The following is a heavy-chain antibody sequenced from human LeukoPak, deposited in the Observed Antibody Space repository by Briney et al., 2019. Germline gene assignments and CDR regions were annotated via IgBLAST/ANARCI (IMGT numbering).Heavy chain of an antibody. CDR3: ARVDFYYGSGGYYYYYYMDV. J-gene: IGHJ6*03. D-gene: IGHD3-10*01. V-gene: IGHV1-24*01. CDR2: FDPEDGET. Sequence: ASVKVSCKVSGYTLTELSMHWVRQAPGKGLEWMGGFDPEDGETIYAQKFQGRVTMTEDTSTDTAYMELSSLRSEDTAVYYCARVDFYYGSGGYYYYYYMDVWGKGTTVTISS. CDR1: GYTLTELS.